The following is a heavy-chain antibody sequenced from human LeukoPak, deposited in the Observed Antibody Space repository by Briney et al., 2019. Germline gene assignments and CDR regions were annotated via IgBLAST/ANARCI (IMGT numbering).Heavy chain of an antibody. V-gene: IGHV4-30-2*01. CDR3: ARAPNGYCSSTSCDDAFDI. J-gene: IGHJ3*02. D-gene: IGHD2-2*03. CDR1: GGSISSGGYS. CDR2: IYHSGST. Sequence: SQTLSLTCAVSGGSISSGGYSWSWIRQPPGKGLEWIGYIYHSGSTYYNPSLKGRVTISVDRSKNQFSLKLSSVTAADTAVYYCARAPNGYCSSTSCDDAFDIWGQGTMVTVSS.